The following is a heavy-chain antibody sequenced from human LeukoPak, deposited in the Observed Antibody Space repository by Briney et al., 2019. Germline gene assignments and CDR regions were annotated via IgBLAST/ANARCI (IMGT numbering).Heavy chain of an antibody. V-gene: IGHV3-20*04. D-gene: IGHD2-15*01. CDR1: GFTFDDYG. CDR2: INWNGGST. Sequence: GESLKISCAASGFTFDDYGMSWVRQAPGKGLEWVSTINWNGGSTGYADSVKGRFTISRDNAKNSLYLQMNSLRVEDTALYYCARDSTQPGPVVVAATYAGFDYWGQGTLVTVSS. CDR3: ARDSTQPGPVVVAATYAGFDY. J-gene: IGHJ4*02.